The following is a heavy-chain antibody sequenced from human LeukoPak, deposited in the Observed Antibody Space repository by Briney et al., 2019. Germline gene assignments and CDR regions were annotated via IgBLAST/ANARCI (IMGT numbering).Heavy chain of an antibody. CDR1: GYTFTTYG. J-gene: IGHJ4*02. Sequence: ASVKVSCKASGYTFTTYGISWVRQAPGQGLEWMGWISAYNGNTNYAQKLQGRVTMTTDTSTSTAYMELRSLRSDDAAVYYCARGLAAAGGDYFDYWGQGTLVTVSS. V-gene: IGHV1-18*01. D-gene: IGHD6-13*01. CDR3: ARGLAAAGGDYFDY. CDR2: ISAYNGNT.